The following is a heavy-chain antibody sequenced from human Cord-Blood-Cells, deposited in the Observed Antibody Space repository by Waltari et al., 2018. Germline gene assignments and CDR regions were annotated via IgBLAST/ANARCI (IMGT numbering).Heavy chain of an antibody. J-gene: IGHJ4*02. CDR1: GDSVSSNSAA. CDR3: ARMYYDFWSGPRAPFDY. V-gene: IGHV6-1*01. D-gene: IGHD3-3*01. CDR2: TYYRSKWYN. Sequence: QVQLQQSGPGLVKPSQTLSLTCAISGDSVSSNSAAWNWIRQSPSSGLEWLGRTYYRSKWYNDYAVSVKSRITINPDTSKNQFSLQLNSVTPEDTAVYYCARMYYDFWSGPRAPFDYWGQGTLVTVSS.